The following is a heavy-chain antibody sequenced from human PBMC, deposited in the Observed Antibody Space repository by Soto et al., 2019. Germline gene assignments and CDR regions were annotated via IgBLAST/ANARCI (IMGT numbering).Heavy chain of an antibody. J-gene: IGHJ4*02. Sequence: SETLSLTCAVSGGSFSGSFWGWIRQPPGKGLEWIGEVNHGGSTNYNPSLKSRVTISSGTSKNHFSLTLRSVTAADTAVYYCARAAVAAGGPFDKWGQGALVTVSS. D-gene: IGHD2-15*01. V-gene: IGHV4-34*01. CDR1: GGSFSGSF. CDR2: VNHGGST. CDR3: ARAAVAAGGPFDK.